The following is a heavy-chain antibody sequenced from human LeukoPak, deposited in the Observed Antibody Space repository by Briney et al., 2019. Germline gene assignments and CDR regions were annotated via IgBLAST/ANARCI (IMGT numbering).Heavy chain of an antibody. Sequence: SETLSLTCTVSGGSISSFLWSWIRQPPEKGLEWIGYIYYSGSTSYNPSLKSRLTISLDTSKNQFSLKLSSVTAADTAVYYCARGYPPGARLFDYWGQGTLVTVSS. D-gene: IGHD1-14*01. CDR2: IYYSGST. J-gene: IGHJ4*02. CDR3: ARGYPPGARLFDY. V-gene: IGHV4-59*01. CDR1: GGSISSFL.